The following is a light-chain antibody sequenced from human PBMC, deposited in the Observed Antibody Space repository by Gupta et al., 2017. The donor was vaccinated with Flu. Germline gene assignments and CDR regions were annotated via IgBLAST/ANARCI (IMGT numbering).Light chain of an antibody. CDR3: QQYKDWPLWT. CDR2: GAS. V-gene: IGKV3-15*01. Sequence: TVMTQSPDTLSVSPGQRVTLSCRASQSIGTNLAWLQQRPGQAPKPLIYGASNRATGVPARFGGTGYGKEVTLTISSRQYEDFAVYYCQQYKDWPLWTFGQGTRVDI. CDR1: QSIGTN. J-gene: IGKJ1*01.